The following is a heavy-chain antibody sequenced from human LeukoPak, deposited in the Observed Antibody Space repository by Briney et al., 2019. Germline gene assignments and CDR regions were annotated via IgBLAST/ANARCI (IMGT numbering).Heavy chain of an antibody. CDR3: ARQGSGYSPTYYYYMDV. CDR2: IYPGDSDT. CDR1: GYSFTSYW. V-gene: IGHV5-51*01. Sequence: GESLKISCKGSGYSFTSYWIGWVRQMPGKGLEWMGIIYPGDSDTRYSPSFQGQVTISADKSISTAYLQWSSLKASDTAMYYCARQGSGYSPTYYYYMDVWGKGTTVTISS. J-gene: IGHJ6*03. D-gene: IGHD5-18*01.